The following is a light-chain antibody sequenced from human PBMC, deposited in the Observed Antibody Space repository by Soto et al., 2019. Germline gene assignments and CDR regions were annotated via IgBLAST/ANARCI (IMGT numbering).Light chain of an antibody. J-gene: IGKJ4*01. CDR3: QQSSNVPLT. CDR2: AAS. Sequence: DIQMTQSPSSLSASVGDSVTITCRASQSITTLLNWYQKKPGKAPNLLIYAASTLRSGVPSRFSGAGSGTEFSLTISALQTEDFASYFCQQSSNVPLTFGGGTKVQIK. V-gene: IGKV1-39*01. CDR1: QSITTL.